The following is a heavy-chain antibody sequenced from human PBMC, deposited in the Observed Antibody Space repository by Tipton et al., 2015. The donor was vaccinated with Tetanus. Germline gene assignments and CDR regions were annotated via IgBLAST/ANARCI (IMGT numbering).Heavy chain of an antibody. J-gene: IGHJ4*02. Sequence: SLRLSCAASGFMFSSYTMSWVRQAPGKGLECVSAIGGSGGASYYADSVKGRFTISRDNSKSTLYLQVHSLRVEDTAIYLCAKGPPDYYNWNYFDYWGQGTLVTVSS. D-gene: IGHD1-20*01. CDR2: IGGSGGAS. CDR1: GFMFSSYT. V-gene: IGHV3-23*01. CDR3: AKGPPDYYNWNYFDY.